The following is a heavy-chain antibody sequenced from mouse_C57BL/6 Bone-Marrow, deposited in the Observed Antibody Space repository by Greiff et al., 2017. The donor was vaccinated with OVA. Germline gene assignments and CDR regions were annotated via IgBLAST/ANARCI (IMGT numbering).Heavy chain of an antibody. D-gene: IGHD2-4*01. CDR1: GYTFTSYW. CDR2: IDPSDSYT. CDR3: ARTMITTTWFAY. J-gene: IGHJ3*01. V-gene: IGHV1-50*01. Sequence: VKLQQPGAELVKPGASVKLSCKASGYTFTSYWMQWVKQRPGQGLEWIGEIDPSDSYTNYNQKFKGKATLTVDTSSSTAYMQLSSLTSEDSAVYYCARTMITTTWFAYWGQGTLVTVSA.